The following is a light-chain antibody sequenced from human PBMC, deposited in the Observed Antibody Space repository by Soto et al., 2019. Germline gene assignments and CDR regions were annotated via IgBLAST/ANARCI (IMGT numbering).Light chain of an antibody. V-gene: IGKV3-20*01. Sequence: EIVLTQSPGTLSLSPGERATLSCRASQSVSSCYLAWYQQKPGQAPRLLIYGASSRATGIPDRFSGSGSGTDFTLTISRLEPEDFAVYYCQQYRSSSLTFGGGTKVEIK. J-gene: IGKJ4*01. CDR3: QQYRSSSLT. CDR2: GAS. CDR1: QSVSSCY.